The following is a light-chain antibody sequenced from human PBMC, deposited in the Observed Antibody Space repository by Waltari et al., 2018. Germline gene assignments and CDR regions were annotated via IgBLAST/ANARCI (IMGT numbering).Light chain of an antibody. J-gene: IGKJ5*01. Sequence: IQMTQSPSSLSASVRDRVTITFRGSQDVGSYLNWYQQKPGRAPVLLIYTVSSVQSGGPSRFSGSRSGTDFTRTISSLQPEDFATYFCQQGYATPFTFGQGTRLEIK. V-gene: IGKV1-39*01. CDR3: QQGYATPFT. CDR2: TVS. CDR1: QDVGSY.